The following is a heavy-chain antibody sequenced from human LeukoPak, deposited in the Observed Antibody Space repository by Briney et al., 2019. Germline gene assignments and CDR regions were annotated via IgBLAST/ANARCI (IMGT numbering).Heavy chain of an antibody. J-gene: IGHJ4*02. V-gene: IGHV3-23*01. CDR2: ISGSGDST. CDR1: GFTFSSYD. CDR3: AKEGGYFDWPFTFDY. Sequence: GGSLRLSCAASGFTFSSYDMSWIRQAPGKGLEWVSGISGSGDSTYSADSVKGRFTISRDNSKNTVYLQMNSLRDEDTAVYYCAKEGGYFDWPFTFDYWGQGTLVTVSS. D-gene: IGHD3-9*01.